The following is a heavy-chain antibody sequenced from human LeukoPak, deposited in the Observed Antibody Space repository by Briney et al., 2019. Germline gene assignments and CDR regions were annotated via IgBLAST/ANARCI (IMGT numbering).Heavy chain of an antibody. CDR1: GYTFTSYY. CDR3: ARGGGFTMVRGDYGMDV. J-gene: IGHJ6*02. V-gene: IGHV1-46*01. D-gene: IGHD3-10*01. CDR2: INPSGGST. Sequence: ASVKVSCKASGYTFTSYYMHWVRQAPGQGLEWMGIINPSGGSTSYAQKFQGRVTMTRDTSTSTVYMELSSLRSEDTAVYYCARGGGFTMVRGDYGMDVWGQGTTVTVSS.